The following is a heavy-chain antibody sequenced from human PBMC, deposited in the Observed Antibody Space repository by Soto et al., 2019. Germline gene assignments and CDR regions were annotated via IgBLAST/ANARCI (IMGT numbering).Heavy chain of an antibody. CDR3: ARGLDYIPWFDP. D-gene: IGHD3-16*01. CDR2: IYYSGST. CDR1: GGSISSGGYY. J-gene: IGHJ5*02. V-gene: IGHV4-31*03. Sequence: SETLSLTCTVSGGSISSGGYYWSWIRQHPGKGLEWIGYIYYSGSTYYNPSLKSRVTISVDTSKNQFSLKLSSVTAADTAVYYCARGLDYIPWFDPWGQGTLVTVSS.